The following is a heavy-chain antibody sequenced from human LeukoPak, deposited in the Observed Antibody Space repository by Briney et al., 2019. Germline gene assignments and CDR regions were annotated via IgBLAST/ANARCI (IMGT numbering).Heavy chain of an antibody. CDR2: ISYDASNE. J-gene: IGHJ6*02. V-gene: IGHV3-30*04. D-gene: IGHD1-14*01. Sequence: PGTSLRLSCAASGFTFTDYAMHWVRQAPGKGLEWVAVISYDASNEFYADSVKGRFTISRDNSKNTLYLQMNSLRAEDTAVYYCSRELRPDAMDVWGQGTTVTVSS. CDR1: GFTFTDYA. CDR3: SRELRPDAMDV.